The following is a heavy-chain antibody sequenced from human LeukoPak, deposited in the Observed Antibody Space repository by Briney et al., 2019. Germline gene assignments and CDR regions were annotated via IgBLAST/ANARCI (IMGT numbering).Heavy chain of an antibody. V-gene: IGHV6-1*01. CDR2: TYYRSKWYN. Sequence: SQTLLLTCAISGDGVSSNSAAWNWIRQSPSRGLEWLGRTYYRSKWYNDYAVSVKSRITINPDTSKNQFSLQLNSVTPEDTAVYYCARDAAMVWRGAFDYWGQGTLVTVSS. CDR1: GDGVSSNSAA. CDR3: ARDAAMVWRGAFDY. D-gene: IGHD5-18*01. J-gene: IGHJ4*02.